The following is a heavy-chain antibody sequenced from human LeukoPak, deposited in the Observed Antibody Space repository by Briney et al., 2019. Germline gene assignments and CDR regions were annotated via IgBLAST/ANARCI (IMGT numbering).Heavy chain of an antibody. V-gene: IGHV3-30*04. CDR3: AGDLSSSWYYIDV. D-gene: IGHD6-13*01. CDR2: ISYNGSNK. Sequence: QAGRSLRLSCAVSGFTFSNYAMHWVRQAPGRGLEWVTVISYNGSNKSYADSVKGRFTISRDNSKNTLYLQMNSLRAEDTAVYYCAGDLSSSWYYIDVWGKGTTVTVSS. CDR1: GFTFSNYA. J-gene: IGHJ6*03.